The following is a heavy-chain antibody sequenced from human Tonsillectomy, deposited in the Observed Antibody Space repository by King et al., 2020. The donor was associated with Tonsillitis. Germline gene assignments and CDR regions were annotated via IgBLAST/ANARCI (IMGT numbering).Heavy chain of an antibody. D-gene: IGHD3-22*01. CDR1: GFTFSTYS. CDR3: ARDPSTTYYYDSSGQYYFDY. V-gene: IGHV3-21*01. J-gene: IGHJ4*02. Sequence: QLVQSGGGLVKPGGSLRLSCAASGFTFSTYSMNWVRQAPGKGLEWVSSISSSSRYIYYADSVRGRFTISRDNAKNSLYLQMNSLRAEDTAVYYCARDPSTTYYYDSSGQYYFDYWGQGTLVTVSS. CDR2: ISSSSRYI.